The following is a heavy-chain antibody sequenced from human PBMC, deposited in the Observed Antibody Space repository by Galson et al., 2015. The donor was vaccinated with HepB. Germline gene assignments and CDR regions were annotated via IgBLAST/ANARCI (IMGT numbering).Heavy chain of an antibody. Sequence: LSLTCTVSGGSISSYYWSWIRQPPGKGLEWIGYIYYSGSTNYNPSLKSRVTISVDTSKDQFSLKLSSVTAADTAVYYCARNGLRYFDWLFDPWGQGTLVTVSS. CDR2: IYYSGST. CDR3: ARNGLRYFDWLFDP. J-gene: IGHJ5*02. D-gene: IGHD3-9*01. V-gene: IGHV4-59*01. CDR1: GGSISSYY.